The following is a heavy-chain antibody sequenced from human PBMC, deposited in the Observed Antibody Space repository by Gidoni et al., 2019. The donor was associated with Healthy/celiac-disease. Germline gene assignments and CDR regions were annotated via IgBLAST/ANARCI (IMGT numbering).Heavy chain of an antibody. CDR3: ARGGYDYVWGSYRPGPYFDY. CDR1: GGTFCSYA. D-gene: IGHD3-16*02. J-gene: IGHJ4*02. Sequence: QVQLVQSGAEVKTPGSSVKVSCKASGGTFCSYAISWVRQPPGQGLEWMGGIIPIFGTANYAQKFQGRVTITADKSTSTAYMELSSLRSEDTAVYYCARGGYDYVWGSYRPGPYFDYWGQGTLVTVSS. V-gene: IGHV1-69*06. CDR2: IIPIFGTA.